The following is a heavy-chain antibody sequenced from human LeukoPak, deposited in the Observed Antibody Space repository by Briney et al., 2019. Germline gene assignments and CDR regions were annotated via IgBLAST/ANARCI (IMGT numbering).Heavy chain of an antibody. Sequence: SETLSLTCTVSGGSISCGGYYWNWIRQHPGKGVEWIGYIYYRESTYYIPSLKSRVTISVDTSTNLFYLKLCSLPAADTALYFGAIDTDTTCNGNAFDISGQKTMVTVSS. CDR1: GGSISCGGYY. CDR3: AIDTDTTCNGNAFDI. CDR2: IYYREST. J-gene: IGHJ3*02. V-gene: IGHV4-31*03. D-gene: IGHD2/OR15-2a*01.